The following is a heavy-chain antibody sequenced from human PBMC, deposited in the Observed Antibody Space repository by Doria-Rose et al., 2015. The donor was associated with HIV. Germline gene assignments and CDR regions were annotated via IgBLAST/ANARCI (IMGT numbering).Heavy chain of an antibody. D-gene: IGHD6-13*01. V-gene: IGHV2-26*01. CDR2: IFSDDER. Sequence: SGPVLVEPTETLTLTCTVSGVSLSSPGMGVSWIRQPPGKALEWLAHIFSDDERSYTTSLKSRLTISRGTYKSQVVLTMTDMDPVDTATYYCARIKSSRWYHKYYFDFWGQGTLVIVSA. CDR1: GVSLSSPGMG. J-gene: IGHJ4*02. CDR3: ARIKSSRWYHKYYFDF.